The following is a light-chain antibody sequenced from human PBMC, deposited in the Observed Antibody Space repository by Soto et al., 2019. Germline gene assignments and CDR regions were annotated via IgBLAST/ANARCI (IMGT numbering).Light chain of an antibody. CDR1: KFDIGRYDY. CDR2: RVI. Sequence: QSALTQPASVSGSPGQTITISCAGTKFDIGRYDYVSWYQQFPGKAPKLMIYRVINRPSGVSDRFSGSKSGNSASLSISGLQPEDEASYVCGSYTSATTWVFGGGTKLTVL. J-gene: IGLJ3*02. V-gene: IGLV2-14*03. CDR3: GSYTSATTWV.